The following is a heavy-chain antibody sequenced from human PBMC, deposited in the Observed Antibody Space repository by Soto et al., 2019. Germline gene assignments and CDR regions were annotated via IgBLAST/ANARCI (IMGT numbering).Heavy chain of an antibody. V-gene: IGHV3-33*08. Sequence: GGSLILSWAASGSSFSSDCIHWVRQVPGKGLEWVAVISYDGTYKHYADSVKGRFTFSRDNSKNTVYLQMNSLRAEDTAVYYCARVESYGAAFDIWGQGTMVTVSS. CDR2: ISYDGTYK. J-gene: IGHJ3*02. D-gene: IGHD4-17*01. CDR1: GSSFSSDC. CDR3: ARVESYGAAFDI.